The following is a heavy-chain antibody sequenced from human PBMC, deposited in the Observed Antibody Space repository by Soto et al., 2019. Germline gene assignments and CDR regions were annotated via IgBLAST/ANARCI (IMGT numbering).Heavy chain of an antibody. CDR2: IYYSGST. D-gene: IGHD6-13*01. J-gene: IGHJ5*02. CDR1: GGSSSSGDYY. CDR3: ARERPDGSRLDP. V-gene: IGHV4-30-4*01. Sequence: SETLSLTCTFSGGSSSSGDYYLSWIRQPPGKGLEWIGYIYYSGSTYYNPSLKSRVTISVDTSKNQFSLKLSSVTAADTAVYYCARERPDGSRLDPWGQGTLVTVSS.